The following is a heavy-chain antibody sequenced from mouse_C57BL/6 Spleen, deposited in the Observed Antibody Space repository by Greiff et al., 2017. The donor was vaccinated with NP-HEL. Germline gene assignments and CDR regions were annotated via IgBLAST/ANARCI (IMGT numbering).Heavy chain of an antibody. J-gene: IGHJ4*01. CDR3: ASRDYDAGYYAMDY. V-gene: IGHV1-52*01. Sequence: QVQLQQPGAELVRPGSSVKLSCKASGYTFTSYWMHWVKQRPIQGLEWIGNIDPSDSETHYNQKFKDKATLTVDKSSSTAYMQLSSLTSEDSAVYYCASRDYDAGYYAMDYWGQGTSVTVSS. CDR2: IDPSDSET. D-gene: IGHD2-4*01. CDR1: GYTFTSYW.